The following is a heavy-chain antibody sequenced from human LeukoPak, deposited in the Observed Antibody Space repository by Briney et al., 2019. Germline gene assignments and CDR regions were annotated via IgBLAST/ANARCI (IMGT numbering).Heavy chain of an antibody. J-gene: IGHJ4*02. V-gene: IGHV1-2*02. CDR3: ARESDNFDY. CDR2: INPNSGGT. Sequence: GASVTVSCKASGYTFTGYYMHWVRQARGQGLEGMGWINPNSGGTNYAQKFQGRVTITRDTSISTAYMELSRLRSDDTAVYYCARESDNFDYWGQGTLVTVSS. CDR1: GYTFTGYY.